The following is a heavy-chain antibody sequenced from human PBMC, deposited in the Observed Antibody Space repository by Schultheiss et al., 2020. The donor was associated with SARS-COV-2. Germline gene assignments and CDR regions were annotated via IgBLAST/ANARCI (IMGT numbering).Heavy chain of an antibody. D-gene: IGHD6-19*01. V-gene: IGHV3-33*08. J-gene: IGHJ5*02. CDR1: GFTFSSYW. Sequence: GGSLRLSCAASGFTFSSYWMHWVRQAPGKGLEWVAVIWYDGSNKYYADSVKGRFTISRDNSKNTLYLQMNSLRAEDTAVYYCARDGDHSSGWYLTWNWFDPWGQGTLVTVSS. CDR3: ARDGDHSSGWYLTWNWFDP. CDR2: IWYDGSNK.